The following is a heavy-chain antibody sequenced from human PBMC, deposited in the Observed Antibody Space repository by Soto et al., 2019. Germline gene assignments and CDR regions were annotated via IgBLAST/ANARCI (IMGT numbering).Heavy chain of an antibody. CDR1: GFTFSTYA. Sequence: QVQLVESGGGVVQPGTSLRLSCAASGFTFSTYAMHWVRQAPGKGLEWVAVIAYDGINKYYADSVKGRFTISRDNSRNTLYLQMNSLRAEDPAVYSCVRDGGSYWGQGTQVIVSS. CDR3: VRDGGSY. J-gene: IGHJ4*02. V-gene: IGHV3-30-3*01. CDR2: IAYDGINK. D-gene: IGHD3-16*01.